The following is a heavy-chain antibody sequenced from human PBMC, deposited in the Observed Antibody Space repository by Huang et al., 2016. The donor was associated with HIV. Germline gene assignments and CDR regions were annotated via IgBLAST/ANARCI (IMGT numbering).Heavy chain of an antibody. CDR2: IYYSGST. J-gene: IGHJ6*02. D-gene: IGHD6-19*01. CDR3: ARLRYSSGWPYYYYYGMDV. Sequence: QLQLQESGPGLVKPSETLSLTCSVSGGSISSSSYYWGGIRQPPGKGLEWIGSIYYSGSTYYNPSLKSRVTISVDTSKTQFSLKLSSVTAADTAVYYCARLRYSSGWPYYYYYGMDVWGQGTTVTVSS. V-gene: IGHV4-39*01. CDR1: GGSISSSSYY.